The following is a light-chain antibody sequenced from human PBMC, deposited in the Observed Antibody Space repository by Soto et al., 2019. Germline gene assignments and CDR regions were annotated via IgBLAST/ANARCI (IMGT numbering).Light chain of an antibody. V-gene: IGLV2-23*01. CDR2: EGT. Sequence: QSALTQPASVSGSPGQSITISCTGTSSDVGSYNLASWYQQHPGKAPKLMIYEGTKRPSGVSDRFSGSRSGNTASLTISGLQAEDEADYYCCSYASSTTYVFGTGTKVTVL. J-gene: IGLJ1*01. CDR3: CSYASSTTYV. CDR1: SSDVGSYNL.